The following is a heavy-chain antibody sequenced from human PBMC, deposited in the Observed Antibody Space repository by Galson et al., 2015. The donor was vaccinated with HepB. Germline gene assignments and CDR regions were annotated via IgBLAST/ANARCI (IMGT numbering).Heavy chain of an antibody. Sequence: CAISGDSVSSHSAAWSWIRQSPSRGLEWLGRTYYRSKWYNDYAVSVKSRITINPDTSKNQFSLQLNSVTPEDTAVYYCADGRSGYISHWGQGTLVTVSS. J-gene: IGHJ4*02. CDR3: ADGRSGYISH. CDR1: GDSVSSHSAA. D-gene: IGHD5-12*01. V-gene: IGHV6-1*01. CDR2: TYYRSKWYN.